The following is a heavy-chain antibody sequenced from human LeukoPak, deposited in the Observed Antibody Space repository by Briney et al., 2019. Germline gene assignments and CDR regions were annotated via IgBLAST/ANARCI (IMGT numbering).Heavy chain of an antibody. Sequence: PGGSLRLSCAASGFTFSSYEMNWVRQAPGKGLEWVSYIDSRSASIYYADSVKGRFTISRDNAKQSLYLQMNGLRAEDTAVYYCARGSADLGYWGQGTLVTVSS. V-gene: IGHV3-48*03. D-gene: IGHD3-16*01. CDR1: GFTFSSYE. CDR3: ARGSADLGY. J-gene: IGHJ4*02. CDR2: IDSRSASI.